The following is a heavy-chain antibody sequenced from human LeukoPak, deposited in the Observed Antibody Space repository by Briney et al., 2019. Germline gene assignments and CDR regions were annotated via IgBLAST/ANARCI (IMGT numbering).Heavy chain of an antibody. CDR3: ARSSSWYRGNFDY. Sequence: PSETLSLTCAVSGGSFSGYYWSWIRQPPGKGLEWIWEINHSGSTKYNPSPKSRVTISVDTSKNQFSLKLSSVTAADTAVYYCARSSSWYRGNFDYWGQGTLVTVSS. J-gene: IGHJ4*02. CDR2: INHSGST. D-gene: IGHD6-13*01. CDR1: GGSFSGYY. V-gene: IGHV4-34*01.